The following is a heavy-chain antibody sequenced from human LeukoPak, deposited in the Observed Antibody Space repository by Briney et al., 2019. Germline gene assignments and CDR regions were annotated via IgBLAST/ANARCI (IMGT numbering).Heavy chain of an antibody. V-gene: IGHV5-51*01. CDR1: GYRFTSYW. Sequence: GESLKISCKGSGYRFTSYWIGWVRQMPGKGLEWMGIIYPGDSDTRYSPSFQGQVTISADKSISTAYLQWSSLKASDTAMYYCARQPMGGYYDSSGYPTDAFDIWGQGTMVTVSS. CDR3: ARQPMGGYYDSSGYPTDAFDI. D-gene: IGHD3-22*01. J-gene: IGHJ3*02. CDR2: IYPGDSDT.